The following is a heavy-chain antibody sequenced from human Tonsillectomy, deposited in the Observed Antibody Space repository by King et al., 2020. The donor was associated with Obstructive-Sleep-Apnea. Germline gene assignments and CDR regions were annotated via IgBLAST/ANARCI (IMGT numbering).Heavy chain of an antibody. CDR2: ISSSSSTF. Sequence: VQLVESGGGLVQPGGSLRLSCAASGFTFSRYSMNWVRQAPGKGLEWVSYISSSSSTFYYSDSVKGRFTISRDNAKNSLYLQMNSLRAEDTAVYYCASIAAAGRDFDCWGQGTLVTVSS. D-gene: IGHD6-13*01. CDR1: GFTFSRYS. J-gene: IGHJ4*02. CDR3: ASIAAAGRDFDC. V-gene: IGHV3-48*04.